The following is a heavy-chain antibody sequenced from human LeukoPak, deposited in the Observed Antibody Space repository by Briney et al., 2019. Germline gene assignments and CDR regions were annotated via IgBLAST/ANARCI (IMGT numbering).Heavy chain of an antibody. V-gene: IGHV1-2*02. CDR2: INPNSGGT. CDR3: ARDRGSSSWYALPETTMDV. D-gene: IGHD6-13*01. CDR1: GYTFTGYY. J-gene: IGHJ6*03. Sequence: GASVKVSCKASGYTFTGYYMHWVRQAPGQGLEWMGWINPNSGGTNYAQKFQGRVTMTRDTSISAAYMELSRLRSDDTAVYYCARDRGSSSWYALPETTMDVWGKGTTVTVSS.